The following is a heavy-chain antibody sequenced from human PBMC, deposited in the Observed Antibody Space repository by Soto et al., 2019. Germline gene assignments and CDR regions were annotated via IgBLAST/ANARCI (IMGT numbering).Heavy chain of an antibody. V-gene: IGHV1-69*06. CDR2: IIPIFGTA. J-gene: IGHJ6*02. Sequence: SVKVSCKASGGTFSSYAISWVRQAPGQGLEWMGGIIPIFGTANYAQKFQGRVTITADKSTSTAYMELSSLRSEDTAVYYCARALSSSGATYYYYYGMDVWGQVTTVTVSS. CDR3: ARALSSSGATYYYYYGMDV. D-gene: IGHD6-6*01. CDR1: GGTFSSYA.